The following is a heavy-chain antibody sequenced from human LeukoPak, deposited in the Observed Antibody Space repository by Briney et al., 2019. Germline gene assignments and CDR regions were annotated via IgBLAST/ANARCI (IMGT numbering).Heavy chain of an antibody. J-gene: IGHJ6*03. CDR1: GFTFSSYE. D-gene: IGHD4-23*01. CDR3: ARVEEGRWWTNYYYYYYMDV. CDR2: ISSSGSTI. Sequence: GGSLRLSCAASGFTFSSYEMNWVRQAPGKGLEWVSYISSSGSTIYYADSVKGRFTISRDNAKNSLYLQMNSLRAEDTAVYYCARVEEGRWWTNYYYYYYMDVWGKGTTVTISS. V-gene: IGHV3-48*03.